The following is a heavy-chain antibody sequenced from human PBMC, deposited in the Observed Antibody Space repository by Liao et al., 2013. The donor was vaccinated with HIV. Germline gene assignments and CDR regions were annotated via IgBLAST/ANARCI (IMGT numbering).Heavy chain of an antibody. V-gene: IGHV4-30-2*01. Sequence: QVQLQQWGAGLLKPSQTLSLTCDVSGGSISSGDYSWSWIRQPPGKGLEWIGYIYLGGTTCYNPSLKSRVTISLDRSKNQFSLKLTSVTAADTAVYYCARDSRGSGFDYWGQGTLVTVSS. CDR1: GGSISSGDYS. CDR2: IYLGGTT. CDR3: ARDSRGSGFDY. J-gene: IGHJ4*02. D-gene: IGHD3-10*01.